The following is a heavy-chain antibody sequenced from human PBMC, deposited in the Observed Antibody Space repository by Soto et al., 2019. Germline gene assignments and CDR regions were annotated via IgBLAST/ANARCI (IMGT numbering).Heavy chain of an antibody. V-gene: IGHV3-48*02. CDR3: ARDLGVYDSDIRTHIPHHDS. Sequence: EVQLVESGGGLVQPGGSLRLSCAASGFTFSSHGMNWVRQAPGKGLEWVSFISIGSSTINYADSVRGRFTISRDNAKNSLYLQMNTLRDEDTAVYYFARDLGVYDSDIRTHIPHHDSWGQGTLVTVSS. CDR2: ISIGSSTI. J-gene: IGHJ4*02. D-gene: IGHD3-22*01. CDR1: GFTFSSHG.